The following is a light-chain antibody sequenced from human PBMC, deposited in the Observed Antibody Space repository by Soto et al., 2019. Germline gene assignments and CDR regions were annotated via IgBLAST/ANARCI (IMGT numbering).Light chain of an antibody. CDR3: SSYTGTGGTLV. Sequence: QSALTRPASVSGSPGQSITISCTGTSSDIGGYNYVSWYQQHPGKAPKLVICEVKNRPSGVSDRFSGSKSGNTASLTISSLQAEDEAYFYCSSYTGTGGTLVFGGGTKLTVL. CDR2: EVK. V-gene: IGLV2-14*01. CDR1: SSDIGGYNY. J-gene: IGLJ2*01.